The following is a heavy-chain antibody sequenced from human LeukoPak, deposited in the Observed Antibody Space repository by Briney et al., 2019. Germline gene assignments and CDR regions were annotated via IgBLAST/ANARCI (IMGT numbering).Heavy chain of an antibody. J-gene: IGHJ6*04. Sequence: SETLSLTCAVSGHSISTGYYWGWIRPPPGKGLEWIGSMSHNRGTYYNPSLKSRVTISMDTSKNQIPLRLTSVTAADTAVYYCASYYASGVSAYNYYGMDVWGKGTTVTVSS. CDR2: MSHNRGT. CDR1: GHSISTGYY. V-gene: IGHV4-38-2*01. CDR3: ASYYASGVSAYNYYGMDV. D-gene: IGHD3-10*01.